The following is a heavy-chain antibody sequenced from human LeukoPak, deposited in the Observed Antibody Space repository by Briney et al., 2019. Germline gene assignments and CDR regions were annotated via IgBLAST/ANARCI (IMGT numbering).Heavy chain of an antibody. CDR3: ARDHFDWLGKFDP. V-gene: IGHV4-31*03. D-gene: IGHD3-9*01. CDR2: IYYSGST. Sequence: SQTLSLTCTVSGGSISSGGYYWSWIRQHPGKGLEWFGYIYYSGSTYYNPSLKSRVTISVDTSKNQFSLKLSSVTAADTAVYYCARDHFDWLGKFDPWGQGTLVTVSS. CDR1: GGSISSGGYY. J-gene: IGHJ5*02.